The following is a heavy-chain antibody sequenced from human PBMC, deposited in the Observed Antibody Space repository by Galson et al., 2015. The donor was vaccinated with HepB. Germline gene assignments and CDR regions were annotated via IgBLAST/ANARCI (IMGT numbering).Heavy chain of an antibody. CDR2: IYYSGTI. CDR3: ARHDGATREGVALEM. Sequence: ETLSLTCTVSGGSISSSYNYWDWLRQPPGKGLEWIASIYYSGTIHYNPSLKSRVTISADTSKNQFSLKLRSVTAADTAVYYCARHDGATREGVALEMWGQGTMVTVSS. D-gene: IGHD5-12*01. CDR1: GGSISSSYNY. J-gene: IGHJ3*01. V-gene: IGHV4-39*01.